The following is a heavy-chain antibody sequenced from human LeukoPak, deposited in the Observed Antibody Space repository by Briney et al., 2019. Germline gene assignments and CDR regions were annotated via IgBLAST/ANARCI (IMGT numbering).Heavy chain of an antibody. J-gene: IGHJ4*02. CDR3: AKATGGYDNFDY. CDR2: IIGSAVNT. V-gene: IGHV3-23*01. CDR1: GLTVSSYG. Sequence: GGSLRLSCGASGLTVSSYGMSWVRQAPGKGLEWVSTIIGSAVNTYYADSVKGRFTISRDNSKNTLSLQMNSLRAEDTAVYYCAKATGGYDNFDYWGQGTLVTVSS. D-gene: IGHD5-12*01.